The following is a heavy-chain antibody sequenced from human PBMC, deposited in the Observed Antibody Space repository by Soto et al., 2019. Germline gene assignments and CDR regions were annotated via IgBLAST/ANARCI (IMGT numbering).Heavy chain of an antibody. CDR1: GGTFSSYA. CDR2: IIPIFGTA. Sequence: SVKVSCKASGGTFSSYAISWVRQAPGQGLEWMGGIIPIFGTANYAQKFQGRVTITADESTSTAYMELSSLRSEDTAVYYCARDWCSSTSCMYYFDYWGQGTLVTVSS. J-gene: IGHJ4*02. CDR3: ARDWCSSTSCMYYFDY. V-gene: IGHV1-69*13. D-gene: IGHD2-2*01.